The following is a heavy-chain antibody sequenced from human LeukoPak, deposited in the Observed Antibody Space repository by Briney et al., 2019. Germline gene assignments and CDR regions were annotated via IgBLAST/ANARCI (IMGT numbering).Heavy chain of an antibody. CDR2: IYYSGST. Sequence: SETLSLTCTVSGGSISSSSYYWGWIRQPPGKGLEWIGSIYYSGSTYYNPSLKSRVTISVDTSKNQFSLKLSSVTAADTAVYYCARALAVAGEDAFDIWGQGTMVTVSS. J-gene: IGHJ3*02. V-gene: IGHV4-39*07. D-gene: IGHD6-19*01. CDR1: GGSISSSSYY. CDR3: ARALAVAGEDAFDI.